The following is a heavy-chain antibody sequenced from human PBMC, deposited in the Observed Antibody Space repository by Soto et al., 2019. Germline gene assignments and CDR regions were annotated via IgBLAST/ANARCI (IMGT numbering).Heavy chain of an antibody. CDR2: INHSGST. CDR1: GGSFSGYY. V-gene: IGHV4-34*01. D-gene: IGHD1-7*01. Sequence: QVQLQQWGAGLLKPSETLSLTCAVYGGSFSGYYWSWIRQPPGKGLEWIGEINHSGSTNYNPSLKSRVTISVDTSKNQFSLKLSSVTAADTAVYYCARVWFDWNYVCWFDPWGQGTLVTVSS. CDR3: ARVWFDWNYVCWFDP. J-gene: IGHJ5*02.